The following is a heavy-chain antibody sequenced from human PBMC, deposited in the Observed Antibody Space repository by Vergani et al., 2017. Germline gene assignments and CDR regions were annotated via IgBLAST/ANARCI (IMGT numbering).Heavy chain of an antibody. CDR3: ARDQTYGSGSSGAFDI. Sequence: QVQLQQWGAGLLKPSETLSLTCAVYGGSFSGYYWSWIRQPPGKGLEWIGEINHSGSTNYNPSLKSRVTISVDTSKNQFSLKRSSVTAADTAVYYCARDQTYGSGSSGAFDIWGQGTMVTVSS. CDR2: INHSGST. V-gene: IGHV4-34*01. D-gene: IGHD3-10*01. CDR1: GGSFSGYY. J-gene: IGHJ3*02.